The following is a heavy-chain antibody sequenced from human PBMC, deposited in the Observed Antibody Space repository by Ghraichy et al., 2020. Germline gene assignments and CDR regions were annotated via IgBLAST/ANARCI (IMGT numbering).Heavy chain of an antibody. D-gene: IGHD3-10*01. CDR2: IYYSGTT. CDR3: AKSDRSGSYYEDFRYYYGLDV. Sequence: SETLSLTCTVSGGSISGGSISGGYYWNWVRQSPGKGLEWIGSIYYSGTTNYSPSFRSRVTISVNTSKNQFSLKLSSVTAADTAVYYCAKSDRSGSYYEDFRYYYGLDVWGQGTTVTVYS. J-gene: IGHJ6*02. V-gene: IGHV4-61*08. CDR1: GGSISGGSISGGYY.